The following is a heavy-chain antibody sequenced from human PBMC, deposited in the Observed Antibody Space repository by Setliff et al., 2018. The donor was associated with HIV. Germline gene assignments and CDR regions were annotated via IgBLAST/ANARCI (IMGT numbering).Heavy chain of an antibody. Sequence: ASVKVSCKASGYTFTKYGISWVRQAPGQGLEWLGWINTNTENPTYAQGFTGRFVFSLGTSVSAAFLQISSLKAEDTAVYYCARAQALLRVYYMDVWGKGTTVTVSS. J-gene: IGHJ6*03. V-gene: IGHV7-4-1*02. CDR2: INTNTENP. D-gene: IGHD3-3*01. CDR3: ARAQALLRVYYMDV. CDR1: GYTFTKYG.